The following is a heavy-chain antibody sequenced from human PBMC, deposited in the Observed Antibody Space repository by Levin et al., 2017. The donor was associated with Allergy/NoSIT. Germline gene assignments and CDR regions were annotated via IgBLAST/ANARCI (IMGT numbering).Heavy chain of an antibody. CDR2: ISSSGSTI. D-gene: IGHD6-13*01. Sequence: AGGSLRLSCAASGFTFSSYEMNWVRQAPGKGLEWVSYISSSGSTIYYADSVKGRFTISRDNAKNSLYLQMNSLRAEDTAVYYCARASSSSYYYYGMDVWGQGTTVTVSS. CDR3: ARASSSSYYYYGMDV. J-gene: IGHJ6*02. CDR1: GFTFSSYE. V-gene: IGHV3-48*03.